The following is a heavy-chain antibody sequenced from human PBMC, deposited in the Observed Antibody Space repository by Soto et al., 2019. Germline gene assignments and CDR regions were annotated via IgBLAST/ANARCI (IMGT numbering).Heavy chain of an antibody. CDR2: LYTEGTT. J-gene: IGHJ6*02. CDR3: VRPRPSGENYGMDV. Sequence: EVQLVESGGGLIQSGGSLRLSCVASGLTVSHNYMAWVRQAPEMGLEWVSILYTEGTTYYADSVKGRFTISRDSSKNTLFLQMDSLRAEDTAVYYCVRPRPSGENYGMDVWGQGTTVTVSS. V-gene: IGHV3-53*01. D-gene: IGHD3-16*01. CDR1: GLTVSHNY.